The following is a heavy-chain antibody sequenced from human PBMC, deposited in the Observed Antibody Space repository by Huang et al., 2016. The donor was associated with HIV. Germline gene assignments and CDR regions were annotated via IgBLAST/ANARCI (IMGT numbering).Heavy chain of an antibody. CDR1: GFTFRDHP. D-gene: IGHD6-19*01. Sequence: QVQLVESGGGVVQPGRSLRLSCAVSGFTFRDHPMHWVRQAPGKGLGWVSVIFFYGRNKFYADFVSGRFTISRDNSKNILYLQLNSLTPADTSIYYCARDTTTVAGLDFWGQGALVTVSS. V-gene: IGHV3-30*14. J-gene: IGHJ4*02. CDR2: IFFYGRNK. CDR3: ARDTTTVAGLDF.